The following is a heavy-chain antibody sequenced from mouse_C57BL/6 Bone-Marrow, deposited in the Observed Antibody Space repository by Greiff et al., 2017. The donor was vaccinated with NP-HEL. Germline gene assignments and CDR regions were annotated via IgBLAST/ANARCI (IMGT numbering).Heavy chain of an antibody. CDR3: TNDYDGFAY. V-gene: IGHV14-4*01. CDR1: GFNITDDY. J-gene: IGHJ3*01. D-gene: IGHD2-4*01. CDR2: IDPENGDT. Sequence: EVQLQQSGAELVRPGASVKLSCTASGFNITDDYMHWVKQRPEQGLEWIGWIDPENGDTEYASKFQGKATITADTSSNTAYLQLSSLTSEDTAVYYCTNDYDGFAYWGQGTLVTVSA.